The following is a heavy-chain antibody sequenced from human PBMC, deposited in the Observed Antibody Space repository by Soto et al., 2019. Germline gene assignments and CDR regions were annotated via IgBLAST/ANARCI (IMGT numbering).Heavy chain of an antibody. V-gene: IGHV4-61*01. D-gene: IGHD2-2*01. CDR2: VYYSGST. CDR3: AREGIVLVQTAMPHYYYFHY. J-gene: IGHJ4*02. CDR1: GGSVSSGSDY. Sequence: TSETLSLTCTVYGGSVSSGSDYWSWIRQPPGKRLEWIGDVYYSGSTNYNPSLKSRVTISADTSKNQFSLKLTSVTAADTAVYYCAREGIVLVQTAMPHYYYFHYWGQGTLVTVSS.